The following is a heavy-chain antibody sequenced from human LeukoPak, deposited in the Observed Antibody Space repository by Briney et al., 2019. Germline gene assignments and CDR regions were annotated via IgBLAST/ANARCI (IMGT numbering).Heavy chain of an antibody. Sequence: GGSLRLSCTASGFTFSAYAMMWVRQAPGKGPEWVSAIRGGGTSEFYADSVKGRFRISRDNSKDTLFLQMNSLRAEDTAVYYCARDRLAAAGTGGWGQGTLVIVSS. CDR2: IRGGGTSE. D-gene: IGHD6-13*01. J-gene: IGHJ4*02. V-gene: IGHV3-23*01. CDR3: ARDRLAAAGTGG. CDR1: GFTFSAYA.